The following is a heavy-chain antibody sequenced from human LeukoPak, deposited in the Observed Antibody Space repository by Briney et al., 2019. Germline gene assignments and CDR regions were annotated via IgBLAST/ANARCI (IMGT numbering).Heavy chain of an antibody. D-gene: IGHD2-2*01. V-gene: IGHV4-59*01. CDR1: GGSISSYY. J-gene: IGHJ4*02. CDR3: ARVYQSAEYYFDY. CDR2: IYYSGST. Sequence: SETLSLTCTVSGGSISSYYWSWIRQPPGKGLEWIGYIYYSGSTNYNPSLKSRVTISVDTSKNQFSLKLSSVTAADTAVYYCARVYQSAEYYFDYWGQGNLVSVSS.